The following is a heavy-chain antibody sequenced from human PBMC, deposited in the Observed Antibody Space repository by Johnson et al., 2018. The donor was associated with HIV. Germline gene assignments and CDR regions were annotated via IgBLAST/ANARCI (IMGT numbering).Heavy chain of an antibody. CDR2: TSADGSNL. V-gene: IGHV3-30-3*01. Sequence: QVQLVESGGRLVQPAVSLRPSCVSPGLTFHRYAMHSVCQAPCKGLSCVAVTSADGSNLYYADSVKGRFTISRDNSKNTLYLQMNSLRAEDTAVYYCAKDVKEWSPAFDIWGQGTVVTVSS. CDR3: AKDVKEWSPAFDI. J-gene: IGHJ3*02. D-gene: IGHD3-3*01. CDR1: GLTFHRYA.